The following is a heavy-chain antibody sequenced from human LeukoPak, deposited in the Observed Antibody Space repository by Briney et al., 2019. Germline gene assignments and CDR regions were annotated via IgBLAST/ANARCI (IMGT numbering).Heavy chain of an antibody. J-gene: IGHJ4*02. D-gene: IGHD6-13*01. Sequence: GGSLRLSCAASGFTFSSYAMHWVRQAPGKGLEYVSAISSNGGSTYYANSVKGRFTISRDNSKNTLYLQMGSLRAEDMAVYYCARDRLSSSWPTYYFDYWGQGTLVTVSS. V-gene: IGHV3-64*01. CDR1: GFTFSSYA. CDR2: ISSNGGST. CDR3: ARDRLSSSWPTYYFDY.